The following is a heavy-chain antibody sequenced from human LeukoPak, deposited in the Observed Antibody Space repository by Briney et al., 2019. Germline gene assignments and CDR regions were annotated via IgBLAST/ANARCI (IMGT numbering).Heavy chain of an antibody. J-gene: IGHJ4*02. CDR2: ISYDGSKK. V-gene: IGHV3-30-3*01. CDR1: GFSFSDYA. D-gene: IGHD6-19*01. Sequence: PVGSLRLSCTASGFSFSDYAMHWVPQAPGKGRQWVTIISYDGSKKEYADSVKGRFTISRDNSKKALYLQMNSLRAEDTAVYYCARDGRWLAYFDYWGQGTLVTASS. CDR3: ARDGRWLAYFDY.